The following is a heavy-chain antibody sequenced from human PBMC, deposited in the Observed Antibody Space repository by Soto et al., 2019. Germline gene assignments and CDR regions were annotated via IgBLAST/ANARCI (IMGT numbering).Heavy chain of an antibody. CDR2: ISAYNGNT. J-gene: IGHJ4*02. D-gene: IGHD3-22*01. Sequence: ASVKVSCKASGYAFTSYGISWVRQAPGQGLEWMGWISAYNGNTNYAQKLQGRVTMTTDTSTSTAYMELRSLRSDDTAVYYCARVHLLYRSITMIVVANPQFPDYFDYWGQGTLVTVSS. V-gene: IGHV1-18*01. CDR3: ARVHLLYRSITMIVVANPQFPDYFDY. CDR1: GYAFTSYG.